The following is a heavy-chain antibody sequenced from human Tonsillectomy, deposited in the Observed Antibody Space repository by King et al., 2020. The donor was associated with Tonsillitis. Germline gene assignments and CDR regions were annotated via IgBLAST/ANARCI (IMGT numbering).Heavy chain of an antibody. Sequence: VQLVEPGGGLVQPGGSLRLSCAASGFTVSSNYMSWVRQAPGKGLEWVSVIYSGGSTYYADSVKGRFTISRDNSKNTRYLQMNSLRAEEPAVYYCARSLLWLGWFDPWGQGTLVTVSS. CDR3: ARSLLWLGWFDP. CDR1: GFTVSSNY. V-gene: IGHV3-66*01. J-gene: IGHJ5*02. D-gene: IGHD3-10*01. CDR2: IYSGGST.